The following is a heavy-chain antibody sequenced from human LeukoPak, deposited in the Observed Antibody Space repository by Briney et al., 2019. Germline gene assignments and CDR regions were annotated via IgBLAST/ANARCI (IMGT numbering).Heavy chain of an antibody. J-gene: IGHJ6*02. D-gene: IGHD3-10*01. V-gene: IGHV3-9*01. CDR1: GFTFDDYA. CDR2: IGWNSVSI. Sequence: GGSLRLSCATSGFTFDDYAMHWVRQAPGRGLEWVAGIGWNSVSIGYADSVKGRFTISRDNSKNSLYLQMNSLRTEDTALYYCAKGGMVLYYGMDVWGQGTTVTVSS. CDR3: AKGGMVLYYGMDV.